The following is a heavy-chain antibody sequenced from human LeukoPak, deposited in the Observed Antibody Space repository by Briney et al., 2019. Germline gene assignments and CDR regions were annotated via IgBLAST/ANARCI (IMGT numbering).Heavy chain of an antibody. J-gene: IGHJ6*02. CDR3: ARKELGPHYYGMDV. CDR1: GGTFSSYA. Sequence: PGASVNVSCKASGGTFSSYAISWVRQAPGQGLEWMGGIIPIFGTANYAQKFQGRVTITADESTSTAYMELSSLRSEDTAVYYCARKELGPHYYGMDVWGQGTTVTVSS. CDR2: IIPIFGTA. V-gene: IGHV1-69*13. D-gene: IGHD1-7*01.